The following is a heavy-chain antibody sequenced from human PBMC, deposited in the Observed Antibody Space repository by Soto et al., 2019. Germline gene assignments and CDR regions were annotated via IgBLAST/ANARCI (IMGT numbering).Heavy chain of an antibody. D-gene: IGHD3-9*01. V-gene: IGHV3-48*02. J-gene: IGHJ4*02. CDR2: ISSGGSTI. Sequence: EEQLVESGGGLVQWGGSLRLSCAASGFTFSDYSMNWVRQAPGKGLEWVSYISSGGSTIYYADAVKGRLTISRDNVKKSLYRQMDRLRDEDTAVYYCARDGMRWTQIFTGYLASCADWGQGTQVTVSS. CDR1: GFTFSDYS. CDR3: ARDGMRWTQIFTGYLASCAD.